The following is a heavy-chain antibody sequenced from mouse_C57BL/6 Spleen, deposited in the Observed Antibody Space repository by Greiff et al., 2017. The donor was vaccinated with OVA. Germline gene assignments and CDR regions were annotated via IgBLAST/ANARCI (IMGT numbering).Heavy chain of an antibody. D-gene: IGHD2-4*01. Sequence: QVQLQQPGAELVMPGASVKLSCKASGYTFTSYWMHWVKQRPGQGLEWIGEIDPSASYTNYNQKFKGKSTLTVDKSSSTAYMQLSSLTSEDSAVYYCARDYDRGYAMDYWGQGTSVTVSS. V-gene: IGHV1-69*01. CDR3: ARDYDRGYAMDY. CDR1: GYTFTSYW. J-gene: IGHJ4*01. CDR2: IDPSASYT.